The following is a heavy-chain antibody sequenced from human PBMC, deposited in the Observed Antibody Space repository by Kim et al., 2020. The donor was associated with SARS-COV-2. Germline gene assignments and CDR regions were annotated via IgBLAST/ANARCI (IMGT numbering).Heavy chain of an antibody. J-gene: IGHJ5*02. D-gene: IGHD6-13*01. Sequence: ASVKVSCKASGYTFTGYYMHWVRQAPGQGLEWMGRINPNSGGTNYAQKFQGRVTMTRDTSISTAYMELSRLRSDDTAVYYCARWSSSWYSWFDPWGQGTLVTVSS. CDR3: ARWSSSWYSWFDP. CDR2: INPNSGGT. CDR1: GYTFTGYY. V-gene: IGHV1-2*06.